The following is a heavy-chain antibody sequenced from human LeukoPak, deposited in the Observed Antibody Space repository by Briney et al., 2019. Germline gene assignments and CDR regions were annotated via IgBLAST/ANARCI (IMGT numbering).Heavy chain of an antibody. Sequence: SETLSLTCAVSGGSISSGGYSWSWIRQHPGKGLEWIGYIYYSGSTYYNPSLKSRVTISVDTSKNQFSLKLSSVTAADTAVYYCARAVIVVPAAIPYPLNWFDPWGQGTLVTVSS. D-gene: IGHD2-2*02. J-gene: IGHJ5*02. CDR1: GGSISSGGYS. CDR3: ARAVIVVPAAIPYPLNWFDP. CDR2: IYYSGST. V-gene: IGHV4-31*11.